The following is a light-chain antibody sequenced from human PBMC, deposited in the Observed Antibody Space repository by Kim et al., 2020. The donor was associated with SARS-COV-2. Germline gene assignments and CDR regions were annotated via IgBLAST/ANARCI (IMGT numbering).Light chain of an antibody. J-gene: IGLJ2*01. CDR1: SSGVGGYNY. CDR3: SSYTSSSSVV. V-gene: IGLV2-14*04. Sequence: GPSITISCTGTSSGVGGYNYVSWYQQHPGKAPKLMLYDVSKRPSGVSNRFSGSKSGNTASLTISGLQAEDEADYYCSSYTSSSSVVFSGGTQLTVL. CDR2: DVS.